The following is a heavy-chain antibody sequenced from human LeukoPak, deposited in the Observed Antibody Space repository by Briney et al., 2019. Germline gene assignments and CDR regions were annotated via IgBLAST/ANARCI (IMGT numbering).Heavy chain of an antibody. CDR2: MNPNSGNT. V-gene: IGHV1-8*03. CDR3: ASASGYVSPYDAFDI. D-gene: IGHD5-12*01. Sequence: GASVKVSCKASGYTFTSYDINWVRQATGQGLEWMGWMNPNSGNTGYAQKFQGRVTITRNTSISTACMELSSLRSEDTAVYYCASASGYVSPYDAFDIWGQGTMVTVSS. J-gene: IGHJ3*02. CDR1: GYTFTSYD.